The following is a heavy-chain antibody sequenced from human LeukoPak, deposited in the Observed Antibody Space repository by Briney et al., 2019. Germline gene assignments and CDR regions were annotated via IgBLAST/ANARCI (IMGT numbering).Heavy chain of an antibody. CDR1: GGSISSGGYY. CDR2: IYYSGST. J-gene: IGHJ4*02. CDR3: ARHPRSWPYYFDY. Sequence: SQTLSLTCTVSGGSISSGGYYWGWIRQPPGKGLEWIGSIYYSGSTYYNPSLKSRVTISVDTSKNQFSLKLSSVTAADTAVYYCARHPRSWPYYFDYWGQGALVTVSS. D-gene: IGHD1-26*01. V-gene: IGHV4-39*01.